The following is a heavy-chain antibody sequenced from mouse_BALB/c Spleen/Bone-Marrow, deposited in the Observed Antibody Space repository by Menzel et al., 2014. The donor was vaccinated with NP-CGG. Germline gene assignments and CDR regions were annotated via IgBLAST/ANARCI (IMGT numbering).Heavy chain of an antibody. CDR1: GYTFTTXX. CDR3: SRGGYLGGYFDV. V-gene: IGHV1-77*01. D-gene: IGHD3-3*01. CDR2: IXXGNIST. Sequence: ESGAELVKPGASVKLSCKASGYTFTTXXXNWXXQRPXXGXXWXXXIXXGNISTEYNEKFKVKATLTTDKSSSTAYMQLSXXTSEDSAVYFCSRGGYLGGYFDVWGAGTTVTVSS. J-gene: IGHJ1*01.